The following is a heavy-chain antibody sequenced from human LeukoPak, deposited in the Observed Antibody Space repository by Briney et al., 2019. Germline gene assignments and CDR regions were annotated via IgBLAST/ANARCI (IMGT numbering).Heavy chain of an antibody. CDR2: FYPGDSDT. CDR3: AKTAASTGRYYFDY. J-gene: IGHJ4*02. CDR1: GFSFTSYW. D-gene: IGHD6-13*01. Sequence: GEPLKISCKGSGFSFTSYWIGWVRQMPGKGLEWMGIFYPGDSDTRYSPSFQGQVTFSADKSISTAYLQWSSLKASDTAMYYCAKTAASTGRYYFDYWGQGTLVTVSS. V-gene: IGHV5-51*01.